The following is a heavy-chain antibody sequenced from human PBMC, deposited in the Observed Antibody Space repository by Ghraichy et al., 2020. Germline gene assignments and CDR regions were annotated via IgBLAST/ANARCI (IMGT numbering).Heavy chain of an antibody. Sequence: GGSLRLSCAASGFTFTNYAMTWVRQAPGKGLEWVSAISGSGGSTFYADSVKGRFTISSDNSKNTLYLQMNSLRAEDTAIYYCAKDSFDSGANRLFDYWGQGTLVTVSS. D-gene: IGHD4/OR15-4a*01. CDR1: GFTFTNYA. CDR3: AKDSFDSGANRLFDY. V-gene: IGHV3-23*01. J-gene: IGHJ4*02. CDR2: ISGSGGST.